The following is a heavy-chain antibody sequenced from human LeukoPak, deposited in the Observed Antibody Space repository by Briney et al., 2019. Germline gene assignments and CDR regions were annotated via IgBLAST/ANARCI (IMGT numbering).Heavy chain of an antibody. V-gene: IGHV4-61*02. D-gene: IGHD2-2*01. CDR3: ARDLSSTSSTWFDP. Sequence: SQTLSLTCTVSGGSISSGSYYWSWIRQPAGKGLEWIGRIYTSGSTNYNPSLKSQVTISVDTSKNQFSLKLSSVTAADTAVYYCARDLSSTSSTWFDPWGQGTLVTVSS. CDR2: IYTSGST. CDR1: GGSISSGSYY. J-gene: IGHJ5*02.